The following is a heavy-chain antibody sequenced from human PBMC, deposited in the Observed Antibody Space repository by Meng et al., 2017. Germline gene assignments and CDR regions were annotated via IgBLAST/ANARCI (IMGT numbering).Heavy chain of an antibody. J-gene: IGHJ5*02. CDR1: GFTFSGYS. D-gene: IGHD6-13*01. Sequence: EQLVGSGGGVVQPGRSLRLSCEASGFTFSGYSMNWVRQAPGKGLEWVSSISSSSSYIYYADSVKGRFTISRDNAKNSLYLQMNSLRAEDTAVYYCARDTVAAAGTRWFDPWGQGTLVTVSS. V-gene: IGHV3-21*01. CDR2: ISSSSSYI. CDR3: ARDTVAAAGTRWFDP.